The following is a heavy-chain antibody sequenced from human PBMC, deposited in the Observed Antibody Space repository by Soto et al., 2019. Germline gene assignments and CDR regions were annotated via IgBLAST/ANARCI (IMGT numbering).Heavy chain of an antibody. CDR1: GGSFSNYY. CDR2: ISDSEGT. V-gene: IGHV4-34*01. CDR3: ARGMDRAKTGY. Sequence: QVQVQLWGAGLLKPSETLSLTCAVFGGSFSNYYGSWIRQPPGQGLEWIGEISDSEGTRDNPSRESRVTLSVDTAKNQISLKMISVTGADTAVYFCARGMDRAKTGYWGQGALVTVSS. D-gene: IGHD5-18*01. J-gene: IGHJ4*02.